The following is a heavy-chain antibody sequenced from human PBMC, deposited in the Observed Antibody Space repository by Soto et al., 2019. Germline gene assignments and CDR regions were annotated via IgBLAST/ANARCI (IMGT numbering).Heavy chain of an antibody. D-gene: IGHD3-3*02. V-gene: IGHV1-18*01. CDR2: ISAYNGNT. CDR3: ASVRIRDGYNQVPEY. J-gene: IGHJ4*02. Sequence: EASVKVSCKASGYTFTSYGSSWVRRAPGQGLEWMGWISAYNGNTNSAQKLQGRVTMTTDKSTSTAYMELRSLRSDDTAVYYCASVRIRDGYNQVPEYWGQGTLVSVSS. CDR1: GYTFTSYG.